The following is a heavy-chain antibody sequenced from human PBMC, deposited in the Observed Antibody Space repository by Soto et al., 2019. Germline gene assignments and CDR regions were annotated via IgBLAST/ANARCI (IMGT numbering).Heavy chain of an antibody. CDR1: GFTFNSYA. CDR3: AKHQGSGSPFYYAMDV. Sequence: GESLKISCAASGFTFNSYAMSWVRQAPGKGLEWVSAISESGGTTLYAHSVRGRFTISRDNSKNSLYVQINSLRAEDTAVYFCAKHQGSGSPFYYAMDVWGQGTTVTSP. D-gene: IGHD3-10*01. J-gene: IGHJ6*02. CDR2: ISESGGTT. V-gene: IGHV3-23*01.